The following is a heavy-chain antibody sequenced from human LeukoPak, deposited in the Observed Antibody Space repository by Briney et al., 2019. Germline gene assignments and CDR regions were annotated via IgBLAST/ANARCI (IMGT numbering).Heavy chain of an antibody. J-gene: IGHJ4*02. CDR2: ISYDGSNK. D-gene: IGHD1-7*01. Sequence: GGSLRLSCAASGFTFSSYAMHWVRQAPGKGLEWVAVISYDGSNKYYADSVKGRFTISRDNSKSTLYLQMNSLRAEDTAVYYCARGPHLELYYFDYWGQGTLVTVSS. CDR3: ARGPHLELYYFDY. CDR1: GFTFSSYA. V-gene: IGHV3-30*04.